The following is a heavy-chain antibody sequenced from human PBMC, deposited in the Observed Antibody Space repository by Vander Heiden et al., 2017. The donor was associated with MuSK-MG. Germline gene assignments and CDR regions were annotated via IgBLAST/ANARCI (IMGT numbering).Heavy chain of an antibody. CDR3: AARGAVGIRTYYFDY. V-gene: IGHV4-34*01. CDR2: INHSGST. D-gene: IGHD7-27*01. Sequence: QVQLQQWGAGLLKPSETLSLTCAVYGGSFSGYYWSWIRQPPGKGLEWIGEINHSGSTNYKPSLKSRVTISVDTSKNQFSLKLSSVTAADTAVYYCAARGAVGIRTYYFDYWGQGTLGTVSS. J-gene: IGHJ4*02. CDR1: GGSFSGYY.